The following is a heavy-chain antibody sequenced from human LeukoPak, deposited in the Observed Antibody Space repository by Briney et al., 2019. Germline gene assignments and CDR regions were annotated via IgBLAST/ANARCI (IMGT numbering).Heavy chain of an antibody. CDR1: GFTFSNYA. J-gene: IGHJ6*02. CDR2: ISVSGGNT. D-gene: IGHD3-10*01. Sequence: QTGGSLRLSCAASGFTFSNYAMTWVRQAPGKGLEWVSDISVSGGNTYYVDSVNGRFPRSRDNSKNPLYLQMNSLRAEDTAVYYCAKDMGGSGSPGLGMDVWGQGTRVSVSS. CDR3: AKDMGGSGSPGLGMDV. V-gene: IGHV3-23*01.